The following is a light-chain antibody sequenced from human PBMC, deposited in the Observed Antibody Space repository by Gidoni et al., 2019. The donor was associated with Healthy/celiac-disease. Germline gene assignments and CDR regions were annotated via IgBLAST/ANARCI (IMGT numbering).Light chain of an antibody. V-gene: IGKV1-5*03. CDR2: RAS. Sequence: DIQMTPSPSNLSASVGDRVRITCRASQSSNSWLAWYQPKPGKAPKLLLYRASSFESGVPSRFSGSGSGTELTLTRSSLQPDDFSTYYCQQYNSESTFXXXTKLEIK. CDR3: QQYNSEST. CDR1: QSSNSW. J-gene: IGKJ2*01.